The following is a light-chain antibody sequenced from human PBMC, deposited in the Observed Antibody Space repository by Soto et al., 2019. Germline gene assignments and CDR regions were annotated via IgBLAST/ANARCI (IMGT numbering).Light chain of an antibody. CDR3: QSYDSSLRGLWV. CDR1: SSNIGAGYG. V-gene: IGLV1-40*01. J-gene: IGLJ3*02. CDR2: GNS. Sequence: QSVLTQPPSVSGAPGQRVTISCTGSSSNIGAGYGVHWYQQLPGTAPKLLIYGNSNRPSGVPDRFSGSKSGTSASLAITGLQAEDEADYYCQSYDSSLRGLWVFGGGTKVTVL.